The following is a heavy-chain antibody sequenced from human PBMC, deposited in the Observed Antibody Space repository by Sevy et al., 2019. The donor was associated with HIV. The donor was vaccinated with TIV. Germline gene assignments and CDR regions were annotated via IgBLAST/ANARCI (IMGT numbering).Heavy chain of an antibody. CDR1: GFTFSSYD. CDR2: ITTSGGTI. D-gene: IGHD3-16*01. CDR3: ARDKMGGSFDI. J-gene: IGHJ3*02. V-gene: IGHV3-48*01. Sequence: GESLKISCAASGFTFSSYDMNWVRQAPGKGLEWVSFITTSGGTIYYADSVKGRFTVSRDSAENSLYLQMNGLRVEDTAVYYCARDKMGGSFDIWGQGTMVTVSS.